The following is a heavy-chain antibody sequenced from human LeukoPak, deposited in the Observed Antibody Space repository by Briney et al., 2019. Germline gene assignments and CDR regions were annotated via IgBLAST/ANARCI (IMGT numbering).Heavy chain of an antibody. D-gene: IGHD4-17*01. Sequence: PSETLSLTCAVSGYSIRSGDYWGWIRQSPGKGLEWIGSIYHSGSTHYNPSLKSRGTISGDTSKNQFSLMLTSVTAADTAVYYCARNRAVTTTPGFDHWGQGTLVTVSS. CDR2: IYHSGST. J-gene: IGHJ4*02. CDR3: ARNRAVTTTPGFDH. CDR1: GYSIRSGDY. V-gene: IGHV4-38-2*01.